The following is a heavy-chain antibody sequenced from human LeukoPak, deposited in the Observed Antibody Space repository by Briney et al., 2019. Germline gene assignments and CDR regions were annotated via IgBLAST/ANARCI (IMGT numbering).Heavy chain of an antibody. CDR3: ARAATLRFLEWLSRDYYYYGMDV. V-gene: IGHV1-3*01. CDR2: INGGSGYT. D-gene: IGHD3-3*01. J-gene: IGHJ6*02. Sequence: ASVKVSCKASGYTFTDYTMHWLRQAPGQRRDWMGWINGGSGYTKYSPEFQGRVTITRDTSASTAYMELSSLRSEDTAVYYCARAATLRFLEWLSRDYYYYGMDVWGQGTTVTVSS. CDR1: GYTFTDYT.